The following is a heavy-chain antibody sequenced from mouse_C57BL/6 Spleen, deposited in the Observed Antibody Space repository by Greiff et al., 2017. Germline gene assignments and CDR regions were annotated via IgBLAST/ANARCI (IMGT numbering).Heavy chain of an antibody. J-gene: IGHJ2*01. V-gene: IGHV1-82*01. CDR1: GYAFSSSW. CDR3: ARWEGTEDLFDY. Sequence: VQLQQSGPELVKPGASVKISCKASGYAFSSSWMNWVKQRPGKGLEWIGRIYPGDGDTNYNGKFKGKATLTADKSSSTAYMQLSSLTSEDSAVYFCARWEGTEDLFDYWGQGTTLTVSS. D-gene: IGHD2-14*01. CDR2: IYPGDGDT.